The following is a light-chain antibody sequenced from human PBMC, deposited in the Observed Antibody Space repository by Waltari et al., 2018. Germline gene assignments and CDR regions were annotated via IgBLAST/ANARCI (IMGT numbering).Light chain of an antibody. CDR1: QSISSW. V-gene: IGKV1-5*03. J-gene: IGKJ1*01. CDR2: KAS. Sequence: DIQMTQSPSPLSAYIGDRVTITCRASQSISSWLAWYQQKPGKAPNLLFYKASSLESGVPSRFSGSGSGTEFTLTISSLQPDDFATYYCQQYNTYPRTFGQGTEVEIK. CDR3: QQYNTYPRT.